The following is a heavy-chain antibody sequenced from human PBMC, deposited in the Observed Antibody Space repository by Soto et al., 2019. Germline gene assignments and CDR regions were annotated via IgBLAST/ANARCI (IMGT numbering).Heavy chain of an antibody. Sequence: QVHLVQSGTEVKKPGSSVKVSCKASGGTFSSSGFSWVRQAPGQGLEWMGMIVPSLDTTNYAQKFQARVTITADEGTSTAYMELRSLSSEDTAGYYCARWAQPRYIADPYAVDVWGQGTRVLVSS. D-gene: IGHD1-20*01. CDR1: GGTFSSSG. CDR2: IVPSLDTT. J-gene: IGHJ6*02. V-gene: IGHV1-69*11. CDR3: ARWAQPRYIADPYAVDV.